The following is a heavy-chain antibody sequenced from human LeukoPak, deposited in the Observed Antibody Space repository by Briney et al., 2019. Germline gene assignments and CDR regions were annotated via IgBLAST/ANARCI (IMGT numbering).Heavy chain of an antibody. CDR2: IYYSGST. J-gene: IGHJ4*02. V-gene: IGHV4-39*07. Sequence: PSETPSLTCTVSGGSISSSSYYWGWIRQPPGKGLEWIGSIYYSGSTYYNPSLKSRVTISVDTSKNQFSLKLSSVTAADTAVYYCGSYYRDQVYWGQGTLVTVSS. D-gene: IGHD1-26*01. CDR3: GSYYRDQVY. CDR1: GGSISSSSYY.